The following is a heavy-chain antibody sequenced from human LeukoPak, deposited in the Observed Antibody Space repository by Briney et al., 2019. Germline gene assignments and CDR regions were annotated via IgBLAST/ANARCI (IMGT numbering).Heavy chain of an antibody. CDR3: ASQLYSSSWYEDDY. CDR2: ITEFGST. D-gene: IGHD6-13*01. V-gene: IGHV1-69*06. J-gene: IGHJ4*02. CDR1: GDTFSNYA. Sequence: ASVKVSCKASGDTFSNYAISWVRQAPGQGLEWMGAITEFGSTNYAHNFVGRVTMTADKSTSTVYMELSSLRSVDTAVYYCASQLYSSSWYEDDYWGQGTLVTVSS.